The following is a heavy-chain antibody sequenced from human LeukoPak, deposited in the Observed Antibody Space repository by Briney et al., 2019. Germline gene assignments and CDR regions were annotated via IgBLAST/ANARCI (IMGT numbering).Heavy chain of an antibody. CDR3: ARDLGQYYDTSDNWFDP. J-gene: IGHJ5*02. D-gene: IGHD3-22*01. V-gene: IGHV3-20*04. CDR2: INWNGGST. Sequence: GGSLRLSCAASGFSFDDYGMSWVRQAPGKGLEWVSGINWNGGSTAYADSVKGRFTISRDYAKNTLNLQMNSLRAEDTAVYYCARDLGQYYDTSDNWFDPWGQGTLVTVSS. CDR1: GFSFDDYG.